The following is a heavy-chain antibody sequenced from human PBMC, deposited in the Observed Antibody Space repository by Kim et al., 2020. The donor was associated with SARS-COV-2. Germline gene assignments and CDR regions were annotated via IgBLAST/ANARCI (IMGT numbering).Heavy chain of an antibody. J-gene: IGHJ4*02. CDR3: ARAFIAVAGLDY. Sequence: YYADSVKGRFTISRDNTKNSLYLQMNSLRAEETAVYYCARAFIAVAGLDYWGQGSLVTVSS. D-gene: IGHD6-19*01. V-gene: IGHV3-11*01.